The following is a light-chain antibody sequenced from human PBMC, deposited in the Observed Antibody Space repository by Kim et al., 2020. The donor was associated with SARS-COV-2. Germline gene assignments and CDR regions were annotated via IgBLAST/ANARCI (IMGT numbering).Light chain of an antibody. CDR2: EVS. Sequence: SLPIACPGTSVDVGSYNLVSWYQQHPGKAPKLMIYEVSKRPSGVSNRFSGSKSGNTASLTISGLQAEDEADYYCCSYAGSSTFYVFGTGTKVTVL. CDR3: CSYAGSSTFYV. V-gene: IGLV2-23*02. J-gene: IGLJ1*01. CDR1: SVDVGSYNL.